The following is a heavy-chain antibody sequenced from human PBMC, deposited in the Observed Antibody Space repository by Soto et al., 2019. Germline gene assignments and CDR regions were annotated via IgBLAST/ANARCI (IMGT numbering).Heavy chain of an antibody. Sequence: PSETLSLTCAVYGGSFSGYYWSWIRQPPGKGLEWIGEINHSGSTNYNPSLKSRVTISVDTSKNQFSLKLSSVTAADTAVYYCARDIGVVTAAPGYWGMDVWGKGTTVTVSS. CDR2: INHSGST. V-gene: IGHV4-34*01. D-gene: IGHD2-2*01. CDR1: GGSFSGYY. J-gene: IGHJ6*04. CDR3: ARDIGVVTAAPGYWGMDV.